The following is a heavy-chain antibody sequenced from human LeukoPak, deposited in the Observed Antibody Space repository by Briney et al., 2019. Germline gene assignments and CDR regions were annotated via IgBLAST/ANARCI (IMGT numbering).Heavy chain of an antibody. J-gene: IGHJ3*01. CDR2: VIPILGIA. Sequence: ASVKVSCKASGCTFSSYAISWLGQAPGQGLEWMGRVIPILGIANYAQKFQGRVTITADKSTSTAYMDLSSLRSEDTAVYYCARDNSSSRRVDWFDPWGQGTMVTVSS. V-gene: IGHV1-69*04. D-gene: IGHD6-13*01. CDR1: GCTFSSYA. CDR3: ARDNSSSRRVDWFDP.